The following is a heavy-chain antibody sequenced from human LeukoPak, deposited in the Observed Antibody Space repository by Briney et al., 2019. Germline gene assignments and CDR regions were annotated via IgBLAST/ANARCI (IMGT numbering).Heavy chain of an antibody. Sequence: GGSLRLSCAASEFTFSSYGMHWVRQAPGEGLEWVALISYDGSNKYYADSVKGRFTISRDNSKNTLYLQMNSLRAEDTAVYYCARDPVKDYGSETYSHYFDYWGQGALVTVSS. D-gene: IGHD3-10*01. J-gene: IGHJ4*02. CDR1: EFTFSSYG. CDR2: ISYDGSNK. CDR3: ARDPVKDYGSETYSHYFDY. V-gene: IGHV3-30*03.